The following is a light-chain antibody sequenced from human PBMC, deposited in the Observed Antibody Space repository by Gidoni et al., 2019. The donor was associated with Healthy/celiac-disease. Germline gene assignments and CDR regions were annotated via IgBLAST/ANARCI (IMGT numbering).Light chain of an antibody. CDR2: DVS. CDR3: CSYAGSYTLV. V-gene: IGLV2-11*01. J-gene: IGLJ2*01. Sequence: QSALTHPRSVSGSPGQSVPISCTGTSSDVGGYNYVSWYQQHPGKAPKLMIYDVSKRPSGVPDRFSGSKSGNTAFLTISGLQAEDEADYYCCSYAGSYTLVFGGGTKLTVL. CDR1: SSDVGGYNY.